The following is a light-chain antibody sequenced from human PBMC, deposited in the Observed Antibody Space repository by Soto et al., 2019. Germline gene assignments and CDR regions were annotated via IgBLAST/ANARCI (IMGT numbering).Light chain of an antibody. J-gene: IGKJ4*01. Sequence: DLVMTLLQDSLAVSLGERATINCKSSQSVLYNSNNKNYLAWYQQKPGQPPKLLIYWASTRESGVPDRFSGSGSGTDFTLTITSLQAEDVAVYYCQQYYTTPLTFGGGTKVDIK. CDR2: WAS. CDR1: QSVLYNSNNKNY. V-gene: IGKV4-1*01. CDR3: QQYYTTPLT.